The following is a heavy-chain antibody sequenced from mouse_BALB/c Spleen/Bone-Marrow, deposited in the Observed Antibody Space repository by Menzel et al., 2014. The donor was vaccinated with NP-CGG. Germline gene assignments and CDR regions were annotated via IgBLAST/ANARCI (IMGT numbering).Heavy chain of an antibody. D-gene: IGHD4-1*01. CDR2: IYPGNGDT. CDR1: GYTFTSYN. Sequence: LVEPGASVKMSCKASGYTFTSYNMHWVKQTPGQGLEWIGAIYPGNGDTSYNQKFKGKATLTADKSSSTAYMQLSSLTSEDSAVYYCARWGWDRFAYWGQGPLVTVFA. CDR3: ARWGWDRFAY. J-gene: IGHJ3*01. V-gene: IGHV1-12*01.